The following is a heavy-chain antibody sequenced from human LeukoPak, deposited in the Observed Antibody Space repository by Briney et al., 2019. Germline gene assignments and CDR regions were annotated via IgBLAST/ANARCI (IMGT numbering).Heavy chain of an antibody. Sequence: ASVKVSCKASGGTFSSYAISWVRQAPGQGLEWMGGIIPIFGTANYAQKFQGRVTITTDESTSTAYMELSSLRSEDTAVYYCARDRLNDYGDYFFDYWGQGTLVTVSS. J-gene: IGHJ4*02. CDR1: GGTFSSYA. V-gene: IGHV1-69*05. D-gene: IGHD4-17*01. CDR2: IIPIFGTA. CDR3: ARDRLNDYGDYFFDY.